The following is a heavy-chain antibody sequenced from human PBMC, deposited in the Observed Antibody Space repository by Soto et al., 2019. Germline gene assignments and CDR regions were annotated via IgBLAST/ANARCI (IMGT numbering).Heavy chain of an antibody. CDR1: GCPISRSNHY. J-gene: IGHJ6*03. CDR3: ARVSHPGLGHYYYYKDV. V-gene: IGHV4-39*01. CDR2: IFYSGTT. D-gene: IGHD3-16*01. Sequence: SETLSLTCTVSGCPISRSNHYWGWIRQSPGRGLEWVGSIFYSGTTYYNPSLKSRVTISVDTSKNQFSLKLTSVTAADTAVYYCARVSHPGLGHYYYYKDVWGKGTTVTVSS.